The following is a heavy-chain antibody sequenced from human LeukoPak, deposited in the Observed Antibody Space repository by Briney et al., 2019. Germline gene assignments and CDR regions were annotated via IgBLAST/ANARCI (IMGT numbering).Heavy chain of an antibody. J-gene: IGHJ6*03. CDR3: AKAAAGNYYYYYYYMDV. CDR1: GFTFSSYG. Sequence: GGSLRLSCAASGFTFSSYGMSWVRQAPGKGLEWVSAISGSGGSTYYADSVKGRFTISRDNSKNTLYLQMNSLRAEDTAVHYCAKAAAGNYYYYYYYMDVWGKGTTVTISS. D-gene: IGHD6-13*01. CDR2: ISGSGGST. V-gene: IGHV3-23*01.